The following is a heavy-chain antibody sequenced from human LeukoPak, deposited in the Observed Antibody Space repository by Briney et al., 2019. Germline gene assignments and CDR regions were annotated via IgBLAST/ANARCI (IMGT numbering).Heavy chain of an antibody. CDR3: ARDSGSGWYFEYFQH. V-gene: IGHV1-69*05. CDR1: GGTFNSYA. J-gene: IGHJ1*01. D-gene: IGHD6-19*01. Sequence: SVKVSCKASGGTFNSYAISWVRQAPGQGLEWMGGIIPIFGTANYAQKFQGRVTITTDESTSTAYMELSSLRSEDTAVYFCARDSGSGWYFEYFQHWGQGTLVTVSS. CDR2: IIPIFGTA.